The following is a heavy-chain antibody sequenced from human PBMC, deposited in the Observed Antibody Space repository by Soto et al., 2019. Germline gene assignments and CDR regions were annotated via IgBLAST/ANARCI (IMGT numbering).Heavy chain of an antibody. Sequence: GGSLRLSCAASGFTFSSYAMSWVRQAPGKGLEWVSAISGSGGSTYYADSVKGRFTISRDNSKNTLYLQMNSLRAEDTAVYYCAKVFFGGWELRSFDAFDIWGQGTMVTVSS. CDR2: ISGSGGST. V-gene: IGHV3-23*01. CDR3: AKVFFGGWELRSFDAFDI. CDR1: GFTFSSYA. D-gene: IGHD1-26*01. J-gene: IGHJ3*02.